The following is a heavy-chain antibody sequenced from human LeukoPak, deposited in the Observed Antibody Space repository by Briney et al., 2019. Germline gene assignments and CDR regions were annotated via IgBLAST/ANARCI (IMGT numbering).Heavy chain of an antibody. CDR3: ARTRITIFGGYYYGMDV. CDR2: ISAYNGNT. D-gene: IGHD3-3*01. V-gene: IGHV1-18*01. CDR1: GYTSTSYG. J-gene: IGHJ6*02. Sequence: GASVKVSCKASGYTSTSYGISWVRQAPGQGLEWMGWISAYNGNTNYAQKLQGRVTMTTDTSTSTAYMELRSLRSDDTAVYYCARTRITIFGGYYYGMDVWGQGTTVTVSS.